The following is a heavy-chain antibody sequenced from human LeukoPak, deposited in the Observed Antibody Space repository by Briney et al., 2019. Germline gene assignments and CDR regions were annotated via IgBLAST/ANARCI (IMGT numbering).Heavy chain of an antibody. D-gene: IGHD3-10*01. V-gene: IGHV3-21*01. J-gene: IGHJ4*02. CDR2: ISSGSVYI. CDR1: GFTFSTYG. CDR3: ARDEHGSGSYYNFDY. Sequence: GGSLRLSCAASGFTFSTYGMNWVRQAPGKGPEWVSSISSGSVYIYYADSVKGRFTISRDNAKSSLYLQMNSLRAEDTAVYYCARDEHGSGSYYNFDYWGQGTLVTVSS.